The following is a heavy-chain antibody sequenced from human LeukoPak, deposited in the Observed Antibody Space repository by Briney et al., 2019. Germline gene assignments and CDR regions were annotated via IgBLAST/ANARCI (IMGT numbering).Heavy chain of an antibody. Sequence: GASVKVSCKASGGTFSSYAISWVRQAPGQGLEWMGRIIPILGIANYAQKFQGRVTMTTDTSTSTAYMELRSLRSDDTAVYYCARTRTMPPSFDPWGQGTLVTVSS. D-gene: IGHD2-2*01. CDR2: IIPILGIA. CDR3: ARTRTMPPSFDP. J-gene: IGHJ5*02. CDR1: GGTFSSYA. V-gene: IGHV1-69*04.